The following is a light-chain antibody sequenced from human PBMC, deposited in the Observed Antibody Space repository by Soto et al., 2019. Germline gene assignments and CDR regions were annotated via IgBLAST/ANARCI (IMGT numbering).Light chain of an antibody. CDR2: DTS. J-gene: IGKJ5*01. Sequence: EIVLTESPATLSLSPGKRATLSCRASQSVSSHLRWYQQRPGQAPRLLIYDTSVRATGTPARFSGSGSGTAFTLTISSLEPEDFALYYCQQYNNWPPITFGQGTRLEIK. CDR3: QQYNNWPPIT. V-gene: IGKV3-11*01. CDR1: QSVSSH.